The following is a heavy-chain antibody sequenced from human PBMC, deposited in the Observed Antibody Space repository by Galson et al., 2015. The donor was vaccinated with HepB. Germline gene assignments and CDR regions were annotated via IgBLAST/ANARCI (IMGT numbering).Heavy chain of an antibody. CDR3: ARSEAFTYYYDSSGYYFDY. D-gene: IGHD3-22*01. CDR2: IYPGDSDT. J-gene: IGHJ4*02. Sequence: QSGAEVKKPGESLQISCKGSGFSFTTYWIGWVRQVPGKGLEWMGIIYPGDSDTRYSPSFQGQVTISADKSINTVYLQWSSLRASDTAMYYCARSEAFTYYYDSSGYYFDYWGQGTLVTVSS. CDR1: GFSFTTYW. V-gene: IGHV5-51*03.